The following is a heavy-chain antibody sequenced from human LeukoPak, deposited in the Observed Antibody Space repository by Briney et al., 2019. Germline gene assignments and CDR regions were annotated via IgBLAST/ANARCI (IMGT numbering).Heavy chain of an antibody. V-gene: IGHV1-69*13. Sequence: SVKVSCKASGGTFSSYAISWVRQAPGQGLEWMGGIIPIFGTANYAQKFQGRVTTTADESTSTAYMELSSLRSEDTAVYYCTFSGYYYGYDYWGQGTLVTVSS. J-gene: IGHJ4*02. D-gene: IGHD3-22*01. CDR3: TFSGYYYGYDY. CDR2: IIPIFGTA. CDR1: GGTFSSYA.